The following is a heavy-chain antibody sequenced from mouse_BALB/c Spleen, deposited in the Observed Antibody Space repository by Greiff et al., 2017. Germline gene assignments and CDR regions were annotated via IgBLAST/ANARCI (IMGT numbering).Heavy chain of an antibody. J-gene: IGHJ1*01. Sequence: DVHLVESGGGLVKPGGSLKLSCAASGFTFSSYAMSWVRQTPEKRLEWVASISSGGSTYYPDSVKGRFTISRDNARNILYLQMSSLRSEDTAMYYCARGEGIYYGYDDWYFDVWGAGTTVTVSS. CDR1: GFTFSSYA. CDR2: ISSGGST. D-gene: IGHD2-2*01. V-gene: IGHV5-6-5*01. CDR3: ARGEGIYYGYDDWYFDV.